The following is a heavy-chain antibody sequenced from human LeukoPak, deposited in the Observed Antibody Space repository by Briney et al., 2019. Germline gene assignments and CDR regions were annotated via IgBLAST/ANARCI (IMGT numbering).Heavy chain of an antibody. D-gene: IGHD5-24*01. V-gene: IGHV3-30*04. Sequence: GRSLRLSCAASGFTFSSYAMHWVRQAPGKGLEWVAVISYDGSNKYYADSVKGRFTISRDNSKNTLYLQMNSLRAEDTAVYYCARWGRWLHRYYFDYWGQGTLVTVSS. CDR1: GFTFSSYA. J-gene: IGHJ4*02. CDR3: ARWGRWLHRYYFDY. CDR2: ISYDGSNK.